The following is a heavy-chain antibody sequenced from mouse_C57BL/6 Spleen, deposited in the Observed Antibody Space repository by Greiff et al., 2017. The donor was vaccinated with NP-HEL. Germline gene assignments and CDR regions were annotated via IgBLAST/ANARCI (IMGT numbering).Heavy chain of an antibody. D-gene: IGHD1-1*01. CDR2: IWSGGST. Sequence: QVQLKQSGPGLVQPSQSLSITCTVSGFSLTSYGVHWVRQSPGKGLEWLGVIWSGGSTDYNAAFISRLSISKDNSKSQVFFKMNSLQADDTAIYYCARKYYGSSLYAMDYWGQGTSVTVSS. J-gene: IGHJ4*01. CDR1: GFSLTSYG. CDR3: ARKYYGSSLYAMDY. V-gene: IGHV2-2*01.